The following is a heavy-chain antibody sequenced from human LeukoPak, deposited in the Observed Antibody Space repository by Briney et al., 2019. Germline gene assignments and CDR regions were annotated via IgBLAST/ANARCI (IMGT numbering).Heavy chain of an antibody. D-gene: IGHD6-13*01. CDR2: IRYDGSEK. V-gene: IGHV3-30*02. Sequence: TGGSLRLSCAASGFMFNSYDMQWVRQSPGKGLEWVTFIRYDGSEKYYADSVEGRFTISRDDSKNTLYLQMNSLRSEDTAVYYCATSVTGFSSRFYYWGQGTLVTVPP. J-gene: IGHJ4*02. CDR3: ATSVTGFSSRFYY. CDR1: GFMFNSYD.